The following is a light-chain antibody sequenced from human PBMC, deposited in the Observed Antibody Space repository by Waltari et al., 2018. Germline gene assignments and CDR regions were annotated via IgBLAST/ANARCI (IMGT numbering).Light chain of an antibody. Sequence: AVGDRVTITCRARQGIGNYLAWYQQKPGKAPKLLIYGASTLQSGVPSRFSGSGSGTDFTLTISRLQPEDVATYYCQKYNSVPLTFGGGTKVEIK. CDR3: QKYNSVPLT. CDR1: QGIGNY. J-gene: IGKJ4*01. CDR2: GAS. V-gene: IGKV1-27*01.